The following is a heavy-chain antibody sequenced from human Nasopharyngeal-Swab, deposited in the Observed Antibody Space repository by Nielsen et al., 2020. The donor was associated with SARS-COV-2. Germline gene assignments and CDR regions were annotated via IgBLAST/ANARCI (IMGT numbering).Heavy chain of an antibody. CDR2: ISYDKTDH. V-gene: IGHV3-30*18. Sequence: SLNSCCAASDIIFSDHAIHWLRQAPRKGQGRVAIISYDKTDHYYSDSVSGRFTTSRDTSKKMVYLQMNSLTPEATGVYYCAKEMSKYGSGVSSDGFDVWGQGTMVTVSS. CDR1: DIIFSDHA. D-gene: IGHD3-10*01. J-gene: IGHJ3*01. CDR3: AKEMSKYGSGVSSDGFDV.